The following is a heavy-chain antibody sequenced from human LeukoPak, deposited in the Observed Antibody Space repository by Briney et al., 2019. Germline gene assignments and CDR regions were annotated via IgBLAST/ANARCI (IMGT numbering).Heavy chain of an antibody. D-gene: IGHD2-2*01. V-gene: IGHV1-46*01. Sequence: ASVKVSCKASGYTFTSYYMHWVRQAPGQGLEWMGIINPSGGSTSYAQKFQGRVTMTRDMSTSTVYMELSSLRSEDTAVYYCARSLDCSSTSCYYYYYGMDVWGQGTTVTVSS. J-gene: IGHJ6*02. CDR1: GYTFTSYY. CDR3: ARSLDCSSTSCYYYYYGMDV. CDR2: INPSGGST.